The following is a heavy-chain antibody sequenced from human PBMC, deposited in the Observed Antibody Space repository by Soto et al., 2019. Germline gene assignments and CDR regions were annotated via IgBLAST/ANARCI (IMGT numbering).Heavy chain of an antibody. CDR3: AKSVYNWNDGFFDY. J-gene: IGHJ4*02. Sequence: QVQLVESGGGVVQPGRSLRLSCAASGFTFSTYGMHWVRQAPGKGLEWVAVISYDGVNKYYADSVKGRFTISRDNSKNTLYLQMNRLRAEDTAVYYCAKSVYNWNDGFFDYWGKGTLVTVSS. D-gene: IGHD1-1*01. V-gene: IGHV3-30*18. CDR1: GFTFSTYG. CDR2: ISYDGVNK.